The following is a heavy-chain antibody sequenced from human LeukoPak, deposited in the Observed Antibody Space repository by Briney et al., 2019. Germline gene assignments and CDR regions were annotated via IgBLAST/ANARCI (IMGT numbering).Heavy chain of an antibody. CDR2: MIPNSGTT. Sequence: ASVKVSCTASRYPFSTYEIYWVRQATGHGPEWMGCMIPNSGTTGYAQKFQGRITMTRNTSMITAYMERSRLRSEYTTVYYYARGLGLVLYHYWGQGTLVTASS. D-gene: IGHD4/OR15-4a*01. J-gene: IGHJ4*02. V-gene: IGHV1-8*01. CDR1: RYPFSTYE. CDR3: ARGLGLVLYHY.